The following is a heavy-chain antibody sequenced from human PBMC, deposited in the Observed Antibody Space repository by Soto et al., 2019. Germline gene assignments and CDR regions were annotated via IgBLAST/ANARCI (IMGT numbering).Heavy chain of an antibody. D-gene: IGHD3-22*01. CDR1: GFTFSSYS. CDR3: ARKNTYYYDCSGRMDV. Sequence: EVQLVESGGGLVQPGGSLRLSCAASGFTFSSYSMNWVRQAPGKGLEWVSYISSSSSTIYYPDSAKGRFTISRDNAKNALYLQMNSLRDDDTAVYYSARKNTYYYDCSGRMDVWGQGTTVTVSS. CDR2: ISSSSSTI. V-gene: IGHV3-48*02. J-gene: IGHJ6*02.